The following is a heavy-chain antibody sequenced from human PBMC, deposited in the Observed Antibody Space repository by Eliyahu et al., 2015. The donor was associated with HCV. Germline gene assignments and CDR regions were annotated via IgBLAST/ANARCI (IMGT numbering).Heavy chain of an antibody. CDR3: AKVPFDWSFALFYFDH. Sequence: EVQLLESGGALVRPGGSLRLSCAAXGFXFSXYAMXWVRQXPGKGLEWVSVISGNGGNKYYADSVKGRFTVSRDNSKNTLYLQMNSVRGEDTAVYYCAKVPFDWSFALFYFDHWGQGTLVTVSS. D-gene: IGHD3-9*01. CDR1: GFXFSXYA. CDR2: ISGNGGNK. V-gene: IGHV3-23*01. J-gene: IGHJ4*02.